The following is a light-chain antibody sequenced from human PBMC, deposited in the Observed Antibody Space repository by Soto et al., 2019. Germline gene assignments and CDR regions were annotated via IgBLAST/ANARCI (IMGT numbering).Light chain of an antibody. V-gene: IGLV2-23*01. Sequence: QSVLTQPASVSGAPVQSITISCTGTSSDVGSYNLVSWYQQHPGKAPKLMMYEGSQRPSGVSNRFSGSKSGNTASLTISGLQAEDEADYYCCSYAGSSTWVFGGGTKLTVL. CDR2: EGS. CDR3: CSYAGSSTWV. CDR1: SSDVGSYNL. J-gene: IGLJ3*02.